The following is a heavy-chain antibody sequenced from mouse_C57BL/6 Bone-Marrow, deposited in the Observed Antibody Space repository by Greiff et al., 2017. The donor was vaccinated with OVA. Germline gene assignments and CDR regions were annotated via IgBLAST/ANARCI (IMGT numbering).Heavy chain of an antibody. CDR2: IYPRSGNT. Sequence: VMLVESGAELARPGASVKLSCKASGYTFTSYGISWVKQRTGQGLEWIGEIYPRSGNTYYNEKFKGKATLTADKSSSTAYMELRSLTSEDSAVYFCARKGDCGSSSWFAYWGQGTLVTVSA. D-gene: IGHD1-1*01. V-gene: IGHV1-81*01. CDR3: ARKGDCGSSSWFAY. J-gene: IGHJ3*01. CDR1: GYTFTSYG.